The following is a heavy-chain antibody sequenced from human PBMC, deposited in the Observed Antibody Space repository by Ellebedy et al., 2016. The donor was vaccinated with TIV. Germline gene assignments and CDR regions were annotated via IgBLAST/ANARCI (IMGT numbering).Heavy chain of an antibody. J-gene: IGHJ6*02. CDR2: IFYSGRT. CDR3: ARTWFGEFLDYYYGMDV. CDR1: GGSINNSSYY. D-gene: IGHD3-10*01. Sequence: SETLSLXXTVSGGSINNSSYYWGWIRQPPGKGLEWIGSIFYSGRTYYNPSLKSRVTISVDTSKNQFSLKLSSVTAADTAVYYCARTWFGEFLDYYYGMDVWGQGTTVTVSS. V-gene: IGHV4-39*07.